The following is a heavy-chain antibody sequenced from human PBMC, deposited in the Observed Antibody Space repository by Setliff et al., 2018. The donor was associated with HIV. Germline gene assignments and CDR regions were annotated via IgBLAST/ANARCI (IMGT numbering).Heavy chain of an antibody. Sequence: SETLSLTCTVSGGSISSGPYFWSWIRQPAGEAVEWMGHIYTNGATKYNPSLKSRVTISRDTSKSQFSLKLTSVTAADTAVYYCARAKGYDYYMDVWGRGTTVTVSS. V-gene: IGHV4-61*09. D-gene: IGHD2-15*01. CDR1: GGSISSGPYF. J-gene: IGHJ6*03. CDR3: ARAKGYDYYMDV. CDR2: IYTNGAT.